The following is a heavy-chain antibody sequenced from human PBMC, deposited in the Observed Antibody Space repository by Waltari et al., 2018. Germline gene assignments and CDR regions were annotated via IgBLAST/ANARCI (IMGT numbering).Heavy chain of an antibody. D-gene: IGHD7-27*01. Sequence: QVQLQESGPGLVKPSETLSLTCTVSGGSISSYYWSWIRQPPGKGLEWIGYIYYSGRTNYNPSLKSRVTISVDTSKNQFSLKLSSVTAADTAVYYCARQKGGLGSWYFDLWGRGTLVTVSS. V-gene: IGHV4-59*01. CDR1: GGSISSYY. CDR3: ARQKGGLGSWYFDL. J-gene: IGHJ2*01. CDR2: IYYSGRT.